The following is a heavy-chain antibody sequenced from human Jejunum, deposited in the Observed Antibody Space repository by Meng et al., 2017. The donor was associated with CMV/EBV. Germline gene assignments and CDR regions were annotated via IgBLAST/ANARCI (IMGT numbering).Heavy chain of an antibody. CDR2: ISSNSSYI. Sequence: MNWVRQAPGKGLAWVSSISSNSSYIYYADSVKGRFTISRDNAKNSLYLQMNSLRAEDTAVYYCARLSGGYCSSTSCYYYYGMDVWGQGTTVTVSS. CDR3: ARLSGGYCSSTSCYYYYGMDV. J-gene: IGHJ6*02. V-gene: IGHV3-21*01. D-gene: IGHD2-2*01.